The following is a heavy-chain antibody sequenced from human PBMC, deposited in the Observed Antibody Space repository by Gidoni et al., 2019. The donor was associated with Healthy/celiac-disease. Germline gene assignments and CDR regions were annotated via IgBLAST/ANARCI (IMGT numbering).Heavy chain of an antibody. CDR3: ARGIAVAGTLLYYYGMDV. V-gene: IGHV4-4*02. CDR2: IYPSGST. Sequence: QVQLQESGPGLVKPSGTLSLTCAVSGGPISSRNWWSWVRQPPGKGLEWIGGIYPSGSTNYNPSLKSRVTISVDKSKNQFSLKLSSVTAADTAVYYCARGIAVAGTLLYYYGMDVWGQGTTVTVSS. J-gene: IGHJ6*02. D-gene: IGHD6-19*01. CDR1: GGPISSRNW.